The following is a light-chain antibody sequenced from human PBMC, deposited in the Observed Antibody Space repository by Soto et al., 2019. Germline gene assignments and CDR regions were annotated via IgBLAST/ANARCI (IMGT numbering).Light chain of an antibody. J-gene: IGKJ1*01. Sequence: DIQMTQSPSTLSASVGDRVTIPCPASQTIIRWLAWYQQKPGKAPKLLIYKASTLKSGVPSRFSGSGSGTEFTLTISSLQPDDFATYYCQHYNSYSEAFGQGTKVDIK. CDR3: QHYNSYSEA. V-gene: IGKV1-5*03. CDR1: QTIIRW. CDR2: KAS.